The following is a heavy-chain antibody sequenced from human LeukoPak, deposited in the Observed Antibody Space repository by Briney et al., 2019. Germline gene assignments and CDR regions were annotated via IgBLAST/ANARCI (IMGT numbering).Heavy chain of an antibody. CDR1: GFSFSRYG. V-gene: IGHV3-30*18. CDR3: AKGTHKSGSYDY. D-gene: IGHD1-26*01. Sequence: GGSLRLSCATSGFSFSRYGMHWVRQAPGKGLEWVEVISYDGTKEYYADSVKGRFTVSRDNSKNTQYLQMNSLKPEDTAVYYCAKGTHKSGSYDYWGQGTLVTVSS. J-gene: IGHJ4*02. CDR2: ISYDGTKE.